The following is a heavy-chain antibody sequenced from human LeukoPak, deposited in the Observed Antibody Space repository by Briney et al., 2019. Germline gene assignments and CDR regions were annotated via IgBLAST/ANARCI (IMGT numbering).Heavy chain of an antibody. Sequence: ASVKVSCTVSGYTLTELSMHWVRQAPGKGLEWMGGFDPEDGETIYAQKFQGRVTMTEDTSTDTAYMELSSLRSEDTAVYYCATSTARPGPWGVITWFDPWGQGTLVTVSS. D-gene: IGHD3-16*02. V-gene: IGHV1-24*01. CDR3: ATSTARPGPWGVITWFDP. CDR1: GYTLTELS. J-gene: IGHJ5*02. CDR2: FDPEDGET.